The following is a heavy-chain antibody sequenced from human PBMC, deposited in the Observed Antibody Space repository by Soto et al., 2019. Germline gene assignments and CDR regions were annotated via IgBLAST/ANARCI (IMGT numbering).Heavy chain of an antibody. CDR1: GYTFTAYY. CDR2: INPDTGGA. J-gene: IGHJ4*02. Sequence: QVRLLQSGAEVKKSGASVKVSCKASGYTFTAYYLHWVRQAPGQGLEWMGWINPDTGGADCAQKFQDWVTMTRDTSITPAYMELTSLKINDTAVYYCARAVGRVGSSWYRGGYDSWGQGTLVTVSS. CDR3: ARAVGRVGSSWYRGGYDS. D-gene: IGHD6-13*01. V-gene: IGHV1-2*04.